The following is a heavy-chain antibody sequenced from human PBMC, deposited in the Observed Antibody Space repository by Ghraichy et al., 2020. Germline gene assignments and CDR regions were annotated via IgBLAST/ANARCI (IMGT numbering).Heavy chain of an antibody. V-gene: IGHV3-30*02. CDR2: IRYDG. CDR1: GFTFSYYA. Sequence: GGSLRLSCVGSGFTFSYYAMHWVRQAPGKGLEWVAFIRYDGYEDSAKGHFTISRDNSKNTLYLQMNSLSSEDTAVYYCAKGGRDGYNSLDNWGQGTLVTVSS. D-gene: IGHD5-24*01. CDR3: AKGGRDGYNSLDN. J-gene: IGHJ4*02.